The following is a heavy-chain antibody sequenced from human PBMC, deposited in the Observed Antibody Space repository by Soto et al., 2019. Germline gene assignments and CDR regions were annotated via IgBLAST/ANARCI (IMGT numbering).Heavy chain of an antibody. J-gene: IGHJ6*03. Sequence: GASVKVSCKASGYTFTSYDINWGRQATGQGLEWMGWMNPNSGNTGYAQKFQGRVTMTRNTSISTAYMELSSLRSEDTAVYYCARGRRLLRVGGPPYYLDVWGQGTTVTGSS. V-gene: IGHV1-8*01. CDR2: MNPNSGNT. CDR3: ARGRRLLRVGGPPYYLDV. CDR1: GYTFTSYD. D-gene: IGHD3-16*01.